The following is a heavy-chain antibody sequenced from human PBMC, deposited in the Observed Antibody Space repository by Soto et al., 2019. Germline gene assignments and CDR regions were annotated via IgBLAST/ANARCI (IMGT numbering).Heavy chain of an antibody. CDR2: INHSGST. Sequence: QVQLQQWGAGLLKPSETLSLTCAVYGGSFSGYYWSWIRQPPGKGLEWIGEINHSGSTNFDPSLKRRITISVDTSKNQFSLKLSSVTAADTAVYYCARGVITMVRGVIEYWGQGTLVTVSS. V-gene: IGHV4-34*01. CDR1: GGSFSGYY. J-gene: IGHJ4*02. CDR3: ARGVITMVRGVIEY. D-gene: IGHD3-10*01.